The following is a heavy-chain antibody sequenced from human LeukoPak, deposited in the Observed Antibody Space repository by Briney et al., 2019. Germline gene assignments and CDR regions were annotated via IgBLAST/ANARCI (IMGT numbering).Heavy chain of an antibody. V-gene: IGHV3-9*01. J-gene: IGHJ4*02. CDR3: AKDIWRWFGELPYDY. CDR2: ISWNSGSI. CDR1: GFTFDDYA. Sequence: GGSLRLSCAASGFTFDDYAMHWVRQAPGKGLEWVSGISWNSGSIGYADSVKGRFTISRDNAKNSLYLQMNSLRAEGTALYYCAKDIWRWFGELPYDYWGQGTLVTVSS. D-gene: IGHD3-10*01.